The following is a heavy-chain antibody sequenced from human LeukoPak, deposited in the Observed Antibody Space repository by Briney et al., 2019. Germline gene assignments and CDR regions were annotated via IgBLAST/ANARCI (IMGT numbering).Heavy chain of an antibody. J-gene: IGHJ4*02. CDR1: GFTFSSYA. CDR3: AKLSLSGRSQSADY. Sequence: GGSLRLSCSASGFTFSSYAMHWVRQAPGKGLEYVSAISSNGGSTYYADSVKGRFTISRDNSKNTLYLQMSSLRAEDTAVYYCAKLSLSGRSQSADYWGQGTLVTVSS. D-gene: IGHD3-10*01. V-gene: IGHV3-64D*06. CDR2: ISSNGGST.